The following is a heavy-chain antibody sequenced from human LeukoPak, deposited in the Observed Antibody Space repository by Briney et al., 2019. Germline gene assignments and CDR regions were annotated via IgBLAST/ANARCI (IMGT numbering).Heavy chain of an antibody. CDR1: GFTFDDYA. Sequence: GGSLRLSCAASGFTFDDYAMHWVRQAPGKGLEWVSLISGDGGNTYYAGSVRGRFTISRDNSKNSLYLQMYSLRTEDTALYYCARDTYSSSLLDYWGQGTLVTVSS. CDR2: ISGDGGNT. D-gene: IGHD6-6*01. V-gene: IGHV3-43*02. CDR3: ARDTYSSSLLDY. J-gene: IGHJ4*02.